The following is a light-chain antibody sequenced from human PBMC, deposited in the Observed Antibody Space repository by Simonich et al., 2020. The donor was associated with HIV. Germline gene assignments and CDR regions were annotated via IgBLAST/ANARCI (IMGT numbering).Light chain of an antibody. CDR1: QSVSSY. CDR2: DAS. CDR3: QQLNSFPLT. V-gene: IGKV3-11*01. J-gene: IGKJ4*01. Sequence: EIVLTQSPATLSLSPGERATLSCRASQSVSSYLAWFKQKPGQAPRLLIYDASNRATGIPARFSGSGSGTDFTLTISSLEPEDFATYYCQQLNSFPLTFGGGTKVEI.